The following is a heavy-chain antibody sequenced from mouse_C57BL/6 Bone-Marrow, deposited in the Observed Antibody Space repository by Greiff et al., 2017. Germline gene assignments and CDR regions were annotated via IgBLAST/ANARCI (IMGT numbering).Heavy chain of an antibody. CDR2: ISSGGSYT. V-gene: IGHV5-6*01. CDR1: GFTFTSYG. D-gene: IGHD1-1*01. Sequence: EVQGVESGGDLVKPGASLKLSCAASGFTFTSYGMSWVRQTPDQRLEWVATISSGGSYTYYPDSVKGRFTISRDTAKNTLYLQMSSLKAEDTAMYYCAGLLRSGRFAYWGQGTLVTVSA. CDR3: AGLLRSGRFAY. J-gene: IGHJ3*01.